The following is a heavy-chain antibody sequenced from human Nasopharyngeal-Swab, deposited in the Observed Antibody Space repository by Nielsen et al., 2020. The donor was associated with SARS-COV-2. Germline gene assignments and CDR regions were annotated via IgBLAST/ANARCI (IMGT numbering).Heavy chain of an antibody. V-gene: IGHV1-2*02. CDR2: INPNSGGT. Sequence: ASVKVSCKASGYTFTTHAISWVRQAPGQGLEWMGWINPNSGGTNYAQKFQGRVTMTRDTSISTAYMELSRLRSDDTAVYYCARENYYDSSGLDYWGQGTLVTVSS. CDR1: GYTFTTHA. D-gene: IGHD3-22*01. CDR3: ARENYYDSSGLDY. J-gene: IGHJ4*02.